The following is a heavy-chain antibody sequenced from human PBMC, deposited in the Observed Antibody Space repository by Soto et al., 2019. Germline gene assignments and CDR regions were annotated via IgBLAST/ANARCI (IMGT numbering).Heavy chain of an antibody. CDR1: GDTFTNFG. V-gene: IGHV1-18*01. CDR3: ARVLRGVVNWFDP. J-gene: IGHJ5*02. D-gene: IGHD3-10*01. Sequence: AASVKVSCKTSGDTFTNFGLSWVRQAPGQGLEWMGWIATYNSNKNYAQKFQGRLTLTTDTSTSTGYMELKSLEYDDTAVYYCARVLRGVVNWFDPWGQGTLVTVSS. CDR2: IATYNSNK.